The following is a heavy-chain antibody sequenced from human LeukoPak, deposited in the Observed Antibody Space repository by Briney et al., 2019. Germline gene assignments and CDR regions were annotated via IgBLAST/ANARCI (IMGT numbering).Heavy chain of an antibody. V-gene: IGHV5-10-1*01. CDR3: ARGPPYYDISTGTPIYGMDV. D-gene: IGHD3-9*01. J-gene: IGHJ6*04. Sequence: GESPKISCKGSGYSFTSYWISWVRQMPGKGLEWMGRIDPSDSYTNYSPSFQGHVTISADKSISTAYLQWSSLKASDTAMYYCARGPPYYDISTGTPIYGMDVWGKGTTVTVSS. CDR1: GYSFTSYW. CDR2: IDPSDSYT.